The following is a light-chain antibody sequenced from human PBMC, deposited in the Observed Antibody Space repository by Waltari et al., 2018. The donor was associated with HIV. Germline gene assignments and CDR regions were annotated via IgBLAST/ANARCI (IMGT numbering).Light chain of an antibody. CDR1: TIGRKN. Sequence: SYVLSPPLPLSVAPGQMARLTCVGMTIGRKNVNWYLLKPRQAPVLVVFNGRDRPSGIPQRLSGSSSENTATLTISRVEVGDEADYYCQVWDSSSDHPGVFGSGTKVTVL. CDR3: QVWDSSSDHPGV. J-gene: IGLJ1*01. CDR2: NGR. V-gene: IGLV3-21*02.